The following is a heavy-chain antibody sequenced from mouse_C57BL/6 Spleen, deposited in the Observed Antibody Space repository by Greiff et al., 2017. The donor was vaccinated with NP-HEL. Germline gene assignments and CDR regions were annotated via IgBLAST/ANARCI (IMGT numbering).Heavy chain of an antibody. CDR1: GYTFTDYY. J-gene: IGHJ3*01. V-gene: IGHV1-19*01. CDR2: INPYNGGT. D-gene: IGHD1-1*01. CDR3: ARNYGSSYEGFAY. Sequence: VQLQQSGPVLVKPGASVKMSCKASGYTFTDYYMNWVKQSHGKSLEWIGVINPYNGGTSYNQKFKGKATLTVDKSSSTAYMELNSLTSEDSAVYYGARNYGSSYEGFAYWGQGTLVTVSA.